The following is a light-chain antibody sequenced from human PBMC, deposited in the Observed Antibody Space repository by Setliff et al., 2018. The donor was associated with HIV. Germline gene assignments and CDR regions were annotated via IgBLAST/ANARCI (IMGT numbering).Light chain of an antibody. V-gene: IGLV2-23*02. CDR2: EVN. J-gene: IGLJ1*01. Sequence: QSALTQPPSVSGSPGQSIIISCTGTTSDIGSYNRVSWYQQRPGTAPKLIIYEVNKRPSGVSNRFSGSKSGTTASPAISGLQADDEADYYCCSYAGSNIFVVFGTGTKVTVL. CDR1: TSDIGSYNR. CDR3: CSYAGSNIFVV.